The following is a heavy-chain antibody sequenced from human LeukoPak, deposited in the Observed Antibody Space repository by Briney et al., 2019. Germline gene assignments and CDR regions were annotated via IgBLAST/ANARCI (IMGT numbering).Heavy chain of an antibody. D-gene: IGHD2-15*01. CDR1: GYTFTSYD. V-gene: IGHV1-8*01. J-gene: IGHJ5*02. CDR3: ARVVVVAATNWFDP. CDR2: MNPNSGNT. Sequence: GASEKVSCKASGYTFTSYDINWVRQATGQGLEWMGWMNPNSGNTGYAQKFQGRVTMTRNTSISTAYMELSSLRSEDTAVYYCARVVVVAATNWFDPWGQGTLVTVSS.